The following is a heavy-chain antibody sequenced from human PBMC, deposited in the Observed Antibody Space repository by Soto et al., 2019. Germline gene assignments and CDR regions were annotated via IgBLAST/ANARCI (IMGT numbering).Heavy chain of an antibody. J-gene: IGHJ4*02. CDR2: TRNKANSYTT. Sequence: EVQLVESGGGLVQRGGSVRLSCAASGFTFSDHYMDWVRLAPGKGLEWVGRTRNKANSYTTEYAASVKGRFTISRDDSKNSLYLQMNSLKTEDTAVYYCARVGLRYSDLDYWGQGTLVTVSS. D-gene: IGHD3-9*01. CDR1: GFTFSDHY. CDR3: ARVGLRYSDLDY. V-gene: IGHV3-72*01.